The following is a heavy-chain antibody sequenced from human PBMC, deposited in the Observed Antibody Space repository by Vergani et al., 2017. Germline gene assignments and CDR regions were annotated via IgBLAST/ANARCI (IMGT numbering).Heavy chain of an antibody. Sequence: QVQLVQSGAEVKKPGSSVKVSCKASGGTFSSYAISWVRQAPGQGLEWMGGIIPIFGTANYAQKCQGRVTIPADESTSTAYMELSSLRAEDTAVYYCASSHRGIAAAGFDPWGQGTLVTVSS. D-gene: IGHD6-13*01. CDR1: GGTFSSYA. CDR3: ASSHRGIAAAGFDP. J-gene: IGHJ5*02. V-gene: IGHV1-69*01. CDR2: IIPIFGTA.